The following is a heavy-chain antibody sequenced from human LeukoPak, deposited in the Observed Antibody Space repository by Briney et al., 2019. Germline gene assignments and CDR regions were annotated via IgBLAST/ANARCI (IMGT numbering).Heavy chain of an antibody. V-gene: IGHV3-33*06. CDR3: AKIPTNSSGWGY. CDR2: IWYDGSNK. CDR1: GFTFSSYG. Sequence: GRSLRLSCAASGFTFSSYGMHWVRQAPGKGLEWVAVIWYDGSNKYYADSVKGRFTISRDNSKNTLYLQMNSLRAEDTAVYYCAKIPTNSSGWGYWGQGTQVTVSS. D-gene: IGHD6-19*01. J-gene: IGHJ4*02.